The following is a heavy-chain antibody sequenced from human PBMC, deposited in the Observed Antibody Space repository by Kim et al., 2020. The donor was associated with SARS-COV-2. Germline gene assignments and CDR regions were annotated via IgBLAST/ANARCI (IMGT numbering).Heavy chain of an antibody. J-gene: IGHJ4*02. CDR1: GFTFSNAW. Sequence: GGSLRLSCAASGFTFSNAWMSWVRQAPGKGLEWVGRIKSKTDGGTTDYAAPVKGRFTISRDDSKNTLYLQMNSLKTEDTAVYYCTTADYGSGSYQNYWGQGTLVTVSS. CDR3: TTADYGSGSYQNY. V-gene: IGHV3-15*01. D-gene: IGHD3-10*01. CDR2: IKSKTDGGTT.